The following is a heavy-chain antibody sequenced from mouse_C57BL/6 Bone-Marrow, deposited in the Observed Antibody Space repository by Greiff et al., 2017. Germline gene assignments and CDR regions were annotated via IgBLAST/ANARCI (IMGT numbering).Heavy chain of an antibody. J-gene: IGHJ2*01. V-gene: IGHV1-78*01. CDR2: IDPRDGGT. CDR1: GYTFTNHT. CDR3: ARVRLQRDY. Sequence: VQLQQSEAELVKPGASVKISCKVSGYTFTNHTIHWMQQRPEQGLEWIGYIDPRDGGTKYNEKFKGKATLTADKASSTAYMQLNSLTSEDAAVYFCARVRLQRDYWGQGTTLTVSS. D-gene: IGHD2-2*01.